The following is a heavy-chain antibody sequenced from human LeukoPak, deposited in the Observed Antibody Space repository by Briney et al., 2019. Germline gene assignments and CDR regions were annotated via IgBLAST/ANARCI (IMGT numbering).Heavy chain of an antibody. CDR3: ARRRSWPEFDY. Sequence: SETLSLTCSVSGVSINSTGYFWGWIRQPPGKGLEWIGAIYYTGDTYYNPSLRSRVNMAVDTSENQFSLKLRSVTAADTAVYYRARRRSWPEFDYWGQGILVTVSS. D-gene: IGHD1-26*01. CDR2: IYYTGDT. V-gene: IGHV4-39*01. J-gene: IGHJ4*02. CDR1: GVSINSTGYF.